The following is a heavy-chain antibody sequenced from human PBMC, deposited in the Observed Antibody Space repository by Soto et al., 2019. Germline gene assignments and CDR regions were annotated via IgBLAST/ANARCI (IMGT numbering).Heavy chain of an antibody. J-gene: IGHJ6*02. CDR1: GFTFSSYA. Sequence: QVQLVESGGGVVQPGRSLRLSCAASGFTFSSYAMHWVRQAPGKGLEWVAVISYDGSNKYYADSVKGRFTISRDNSKNTLYLQMNSLRAEDTAVYYCAKDRGWYGYYYGMDVWGQGTTVTVSS. CDR2: ISYDGSNK. V-gene: IGHV3-30-3*01. D-gene: IGHD6-19*01. CDR3: AKDRGWYGYYYGMDV.